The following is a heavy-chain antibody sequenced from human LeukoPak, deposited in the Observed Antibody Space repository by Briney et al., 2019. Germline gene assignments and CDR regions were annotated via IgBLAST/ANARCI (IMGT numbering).Heavy chain of an antibody. J-gene: IGHJ3*02. CDR1: GFTFSSYW. CDR2: IKQDGSEK. CDR3: GKVKGARGGHAFDN. D-gene: IGHD3-16*01. V-gene: IGHV3-7*01. Sequence: GGSLRLSCAASGFTFSSYWMSWVRQAPGKGLEWVANIKQDGSEKYYVDSVKGRFTISRDNAKNSLYLQMNSLRAEDTAVYYWGKVKGARGGHAFDNWGQGAMVTVSS.